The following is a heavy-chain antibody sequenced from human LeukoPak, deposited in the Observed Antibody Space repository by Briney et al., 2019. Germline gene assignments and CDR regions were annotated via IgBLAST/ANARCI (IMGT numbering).Heavy chain of an antibody. CDR1: GGSISSSSYY. J-gene: IGHJ4*02. Sequence: SETLSLTCTVSGGSISSSSYYWGWIRQPPGKGLQWIGSIYYSGSTYYNPSLKSRVTISVDTSKNQFSLKLSSVTAADTAVYYCARRRGFGWLSRGVDYWGQGTLVTVSS. CDR2: IYYSGST. CDR3: ARRRGFGWLSRGVDY. V-gene: IGHV4-39*01. D-gene: IGHD3-9*01.